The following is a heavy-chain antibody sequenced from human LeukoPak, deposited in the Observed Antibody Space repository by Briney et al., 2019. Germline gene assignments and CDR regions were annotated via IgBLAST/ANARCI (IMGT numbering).Heavy chain of an antibody. D-gene: IGHD6-6*01. V-gene: IGHV4-39*07. CDR3: AREDSSSADY. CDR2: IYYSGST. CDR1: GGSISSSSYY. Sequence: SETLSLTCTVSGGSISSSSYYWGWIRQPPGKGLGWIGSIYYSGSTYYNPSLKSRVTISVDTSKNQFSLKLSSVTAADTAVYYCAREDSSSADYWGQGTLVTVSS. J-gene: IGHJ4*02.